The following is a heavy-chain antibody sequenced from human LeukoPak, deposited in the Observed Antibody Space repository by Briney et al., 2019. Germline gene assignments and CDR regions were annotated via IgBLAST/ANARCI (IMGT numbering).Heavy chain of an antibody. CDR1: GGSISRSSYY. CDR2: IYYSGST. J-gene: IGHJ5*02. V-gene: IGHV4-39*02. Sequence: PSETLSLTCTVSGGSISRSSYYWGWIRQPPGKGLEWIGSIYYSGSTYDNPSLKSRVTISVHTSKNQLSLKLSSVTAADTAVYYCAREMVPMGNWFDPWGQGTLVIVSS. D-gene: IGHD3-10*01. CDR3: AREMVPMGNWFDP.